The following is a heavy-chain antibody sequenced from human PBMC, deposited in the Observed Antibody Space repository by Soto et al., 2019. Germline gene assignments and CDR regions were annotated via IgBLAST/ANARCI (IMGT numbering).Heavy chain of an antibody. Sequence: QVQLQESGPGLVKPSETLSLTCTVSGGSISNYYWSWIRQPPGKGLEWIGYLYYSGSTNYNPSLKRRVTISVDTSKNPFTLKLSSVTAADTSVYYCARDKVEIGVSGTHYYYGMDVWGQATTVTVSS. CDR2: LYYSGST. V-gene: IGHV4-59*01. D-gene: IGHD3-22*01. CDR1: GGSISNYY. J-gene: IGHJ6*02. CDR3: ARDKVEIGVSGTHYYYGMDV.